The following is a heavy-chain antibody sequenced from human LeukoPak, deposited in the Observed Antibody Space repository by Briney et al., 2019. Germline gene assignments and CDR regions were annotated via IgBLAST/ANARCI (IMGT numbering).Heavy chain of an antibody. Sequence: GGSLRLSCAASGFTFSSYSMNWVRQAPGKGLEWVSSISSSSSYIYYADSVKGRFTISRDNAKNSLYLQMNSLRAEDTAVYYCARGEDIVVVPAAILTGYYYYMDVWGKGTTVTVSS. J-gene: IGHJ6*03. CDR2: ISSSSSYI. D-gene: IGHD2-2*02. V-gene: IGHV3-21*01. CDR1: GFTFSSYS. CDR3: ARGEDIVVVPAAILTGYYYYMDV.